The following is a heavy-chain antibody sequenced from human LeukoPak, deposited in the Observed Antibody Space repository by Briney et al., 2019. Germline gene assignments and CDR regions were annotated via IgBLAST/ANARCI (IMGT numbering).Heavy chain of an antibody. V-gene: IGHV1-69*13. CDR3: ATQDRYYYGSGASDY. CDR1: GGTFSSYA. CDR2: IIPIFGTA. J-gene: IGHJ4*02. Sequence: SVKVSCKASGGTFSSYAISWVRQAPGQGLEWMGGIIPIFGTANYAQKFQGRVTITADESTSTAYMELSSLRSEDTAVYYCATQDRYYYGSGASDYWGQGTLVTVSS. D-gene: IGHD3-10*01.